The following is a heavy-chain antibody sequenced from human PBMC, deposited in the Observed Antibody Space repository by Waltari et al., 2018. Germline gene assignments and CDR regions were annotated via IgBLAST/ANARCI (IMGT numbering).Heavy chain of an antibody. V-gene: IGHV3-23*01. D-gene: IGHD3-3*01. J-gene: IGHJ5*02. CDR2: SGGSGGST. CDR1: GFTFSIYA. CDR3: AKPYDFWSGYYPPDH. Sequence: VQLLESGGGLVQPGGSLRLSCAASGFTFSIYAMSWVRQAPGKVLEWVSTSGGSGGSTYYADSVKGRFTISRDNSNNTLFLQMNSLTAEETAVYYCAKPYDFWSGYYPPDHWGQGTLVTVSS.